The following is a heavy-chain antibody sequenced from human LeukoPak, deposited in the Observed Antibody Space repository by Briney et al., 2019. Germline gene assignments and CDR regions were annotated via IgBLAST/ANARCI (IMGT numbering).Heavy chain of an antibody. Sequence: PSETLSLTCTVSGGSISSGGYYWRWIRPHPGKGLEWIGYIYYSASTYYNPSLKSRVTISVDTSKNQFSLRLSSVTAADTAVYYCARALVVPAAIGVWGKGTTVTVSS. J-gene: IGHJ6*04. CDR3: ARALVVPAAIGV. CDR2: IYYSAST. CDR1: GGSISSGGYY. V-gene: IGHV4-31*03. D-gene: IGHD2-2*01.